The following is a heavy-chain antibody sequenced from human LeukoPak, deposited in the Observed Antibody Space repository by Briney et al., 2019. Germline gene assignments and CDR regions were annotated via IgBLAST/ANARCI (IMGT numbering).Heavy chain of an antibody. J-gene: IGHJ4*02. V-gene: IGHV3-48*02. CDR1: GFTFSSYS. CDR2: ITSSSSTI. Sequence: GGSLRLSCAASGFTFSSYSMNWVRQAPGKGLEWVSYITSSSSTIYYADSVKGRFTISRDNAKNSLYLQMNSLRDDDTAVYYCAREARADSSLYYFDHWGQGTLATVSS. D-gene: IGHD3-22*01. CDR3: AREARADSSLYYFDH.